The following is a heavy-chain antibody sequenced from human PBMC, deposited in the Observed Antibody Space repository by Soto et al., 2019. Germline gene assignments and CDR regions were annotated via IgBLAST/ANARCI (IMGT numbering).Heavy chain of an antibody. CDR2: IYYSGST. CDR1: GGSINTGGYF. V-gene: IGHV4-31*03. J-gene: IGHJ5*02. Sequence: SETLSLTCTVSGGSINTGGYFWSWIRQHPGKGPEWIGYIYYSGSTYYNPSLKSRVTISVDTSKNQFSLKLSSVTAADTAVYNGGREGGITGSAPGGQGTLVTVSS. CDR3: GREGGITGSAP.